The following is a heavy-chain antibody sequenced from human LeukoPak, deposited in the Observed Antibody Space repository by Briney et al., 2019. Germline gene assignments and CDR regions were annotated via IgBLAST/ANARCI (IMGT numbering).Heavy chain of an antibody. CDR1: GFSFSEHG. D-gene: IGHD3-10*01. V-gene: IGHV3-33*01. CDR3: ARDRYFGSDGFDI. J-gene: IGHJ3*02. Sequence: PGGSVRLSCAASGFSFSEHGMHWVRQAPGKGPEWVTVTWHDGSNNHYADSVKGRFTISRDNSKNTVFLEMNSLRAEDTAVYHCARDRYFGSDGFDIWGPGTMVTVSS. CDR2: TWHDGSNN.